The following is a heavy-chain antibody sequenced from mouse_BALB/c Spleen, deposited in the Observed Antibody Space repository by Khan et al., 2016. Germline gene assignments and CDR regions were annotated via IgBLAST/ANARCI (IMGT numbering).Heavy chain of an antibody. CDR2: ISSGGST. D-gene: IGHD2-1*01. CDR1: GFTFSSYA. J-gene: IGHJ2*01. Sequence: EVELVESGGGLVKPGGSLKLSRAASGFTFSSYAMSWVRQTPEKRLEWVASISSGGSTYYPDSVKGRFTISRDNARNILNLQMSSLRSEDTAMYYCAREDYGNYGDYFDYWGQGTTLTVSS. CDR3: AREDYGNYGDYFDY. V-gene: IGHV5-6-5*01.